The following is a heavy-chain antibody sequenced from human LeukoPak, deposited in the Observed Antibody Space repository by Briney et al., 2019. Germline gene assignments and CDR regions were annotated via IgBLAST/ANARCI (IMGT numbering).Heavy chain of an antibody. CDR3: ARDQPTIYCGGDQCVAFDI. D-gene: IGHD2-21*02. V-gene: IGHV3-7*01. Sequence: GGSLRLSCVASGFTFSDYFMSWVRQAPGKGLEWVASIKHNGGEKYYVDSVKGRFTISRDNAKNSLYLQMNSLRDEDTAVYYCARDQPTIYCGGDQCVAFDIWGQGTMVTVSS. J-gene: IGHJ3*02. CDR1: GFTFSDYF. CDR2: IKHNGGEK.